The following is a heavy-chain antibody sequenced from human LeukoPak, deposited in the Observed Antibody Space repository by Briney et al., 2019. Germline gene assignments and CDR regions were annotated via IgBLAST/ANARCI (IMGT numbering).Heavy chain of an antibody. CDR2: IYYSGST. V-gene: IGHV4-59*01. D-gene: IGHD3-3*01. J-gene: IGHJ4*02. CDR1: GGSISSYY. Sequence: SETLSLTCTVSGGSISSYYWSWIRQPPGKGLEWIGYIYYSGSTNYNPSLKSRVTISVDTSKNQFSLKLSSVTAADTAVYYCARGSQAAQEAGLIFGVIIDYWGQGTLVTVSS. CDR3: ARGSQAAQEAGLIFGVIIDY.